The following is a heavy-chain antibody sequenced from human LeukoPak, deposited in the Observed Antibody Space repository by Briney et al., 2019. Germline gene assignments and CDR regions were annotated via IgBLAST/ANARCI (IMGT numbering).Heavy chain of an antibody. Sequence: GGSLRLSCAASGFTFSSYWMSWVRQAPGKGLEWVANIKQDGSEKYYVDSVKGRFTISRDNAKNSLYLQVNSLRAEDTAVYYCARDQLSYYDSSGYYGYDAFDIWGQGTMVTVSS. CDR1: GFTFSSYW. J-gene: IGHJ3*02. CDR3: ARDQLSYYDSSGYYGYDAFDI. CDR2: IKQDGSEK. D-gene: IGHD3-22*01. V-gene: IGHV3-7*01.